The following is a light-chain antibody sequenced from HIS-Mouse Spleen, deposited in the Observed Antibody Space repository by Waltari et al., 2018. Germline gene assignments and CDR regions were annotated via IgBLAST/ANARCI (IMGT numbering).Light chain of an antibody. CDR3: YSTDSSGNHRV. J-gene: IGLJ2*01. V-gene: IGLV3-10*01. CDR2: EDS. CDR1: ALPKKY. Sequence: SYELTQPPSVSVSPGQTARITCSGDALPKKYAYWYQQKSGQAPVLVIYEDSKRPSGIRERFSGSSSGTMATLTISGAQVEDEADYYGYSTDSSGNHRVFGGGTKLTVL.